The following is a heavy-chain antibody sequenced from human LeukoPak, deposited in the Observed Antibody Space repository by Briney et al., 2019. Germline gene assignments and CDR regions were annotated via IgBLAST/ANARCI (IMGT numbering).Heavy chain of an antibody. D-gene: IGHD6-6*01. CDR1: GGSISSYY. CDR2: IYTSGST. V-gene: IGHV4-4*07. J-gene: IGHJ6*03. CDR3: ARESSYSYYYYYMDV. Sequence: SETLSLTCTVSGGSISSYYWSWIRQPAGKGLEWIGRIYTSGSTNYNPSLKSRVTMSVDTSKNQFSLKLSSVTAADTAVYYCARESSYSYYYYYMDVWGKGTTVTVSS.